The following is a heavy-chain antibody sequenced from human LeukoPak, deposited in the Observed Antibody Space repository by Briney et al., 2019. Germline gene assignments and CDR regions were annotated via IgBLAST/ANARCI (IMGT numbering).Heavy chain of an antibody. V-gene: IGHV3-33*08. CDR2: IWYDGSNK. Sequence: GGSLRLSCAASGFTFSSYAMHWVRQAPGKGLEWVAVIWYDGSNKYYADSVKGRFSISRDNSKNTLYLQMNSLRAEDTAVYYCARDWGPPRDVVVPAATDYYYYGMDVWGKGTTVTVSS. CDR3: ARDWGPPRDVVVPAATDYYYYGMDV. J-gene: IGHJ6*04. D-gene: IGHD2-2*01. CDR1: GFTFSSYA.